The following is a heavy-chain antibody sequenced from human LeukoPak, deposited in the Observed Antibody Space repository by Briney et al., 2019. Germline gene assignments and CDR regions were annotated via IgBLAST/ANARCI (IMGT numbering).Heavy chain of an antibody. V-gene: IGHV3-30*18. CDR1: GITFRSYG. Sequence: GGSLRLSCAASGITFRSYGMHWVRQAPGKGLERVAVISYDGSHKYYADSVKGRFSISRDNSKNTLYLQMNSLRADDTAVYYCAKGARGDTVTSIVGLNWFDPWGQGTLVTVSS. CDR3: AKGARGDTVTSIVGLNWFDP. D-gene: IGHD4-17*01. CDR2: ISYDGSHK. J-gene: IGHJ5*02.